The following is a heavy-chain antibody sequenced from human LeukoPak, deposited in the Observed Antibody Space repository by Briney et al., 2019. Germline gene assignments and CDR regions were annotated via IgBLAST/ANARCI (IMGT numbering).Heavy chain of an antibody. V-gene: IGHV1-3*01. CDR2: IIACNGNP. CDR3: GRDSGTEEGWFDP. J-gene: IGHJ5*02. CDR1: GYTFTKYT. Sequence: ASVKVSCKASGYTFTKYTIHWVRQAPGQRLQWMGWIIACNGNPRYSQNFQGRRTFTTDTSATTAYMVMSSLKFENAVVYYGGRDSGTEEGWFDPWGQGTLVTVSS.